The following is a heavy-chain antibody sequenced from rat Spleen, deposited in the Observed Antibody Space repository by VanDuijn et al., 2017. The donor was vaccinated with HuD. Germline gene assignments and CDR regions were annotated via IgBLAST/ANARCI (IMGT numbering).Heavy chain of an antibody. CDR1: GFTFSDYA. J-gene: IGHJ2*01. CDR3: TRDWDY. Sequence: EVHLVESGGGLVQPGRSMKLSCAASGFTFSDYAMAWIRQAPGKGLEWVASITNTGGSTYYPDSMKGRFTISRDNAESTLYLQMNSLRSEDTATYYCTRDWDYWGQGVMVTVSS. CDR2: ITNTGGST. V-gene: IGHV5-31*01.